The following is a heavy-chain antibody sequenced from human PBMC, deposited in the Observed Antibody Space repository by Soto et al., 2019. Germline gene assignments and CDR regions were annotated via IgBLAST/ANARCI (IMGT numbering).Heavy chain of an antibody. Sequence: GGSLRLSCAASGFTFSSYWMHRVRQAPGKGLVWVSRINSDGSSTSYADSVKGRFTISRDNAKNTLYLQMNSLRAEDTAVYYCARDQVVGALPDYWGQGTLVTVSS. CDR2: INSDGSST. CDR1: GFTFSSYW. J-gene: IGHJ4*02. D-gene: IGHD2-15*01. CDR3: ARDQVVGALPDY. V-gene: IGHV3-74*01.